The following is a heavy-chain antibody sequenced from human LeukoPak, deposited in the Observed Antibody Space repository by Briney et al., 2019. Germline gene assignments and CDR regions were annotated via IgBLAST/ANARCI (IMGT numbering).Heavy chain of an antibody. CDR1: GFTFTSYS. CDR2: IRSRPSTI. V-gene: IGHV3-48*01. CDR3: VRDHHWGFDS. J-gene: IGHJ4*02. D-gene: IGHD7-27*01. Sequence: GGSLRLSCAASGFTFTSYSMNWVRQAPGKGLEWVSYIRSRPSTIYYADSVKGRFSISRDDAKNSLYLQMNSLRAEDTAIYYCVRDHHWGFDSWGQGTQVTVSS.